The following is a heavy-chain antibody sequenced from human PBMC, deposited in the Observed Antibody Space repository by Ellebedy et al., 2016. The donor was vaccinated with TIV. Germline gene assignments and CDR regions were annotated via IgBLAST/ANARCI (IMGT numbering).Heavy chain of an antibody. D-gene: IGHD3-10*01. CDR1: GFTVSSNS. Sequence: GESLKISCAASGFTVSSNSMNWVRQAPGKGLEWVSVIYSGGGTSCADSVKGRFTIFRDTSKNTLFLQMNSLRAEDTAVYYCARKHLYGLDWGQGTLVTVSS. CDR3: ARKHLYGLD. J-gene: IGHJ4*02. CDR2: IYSGGGT. V-gene: IGHV3-66*01.